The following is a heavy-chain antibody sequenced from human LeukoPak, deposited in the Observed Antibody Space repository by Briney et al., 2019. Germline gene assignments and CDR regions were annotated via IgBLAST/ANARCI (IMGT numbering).Heavy chain of an antibody. CDR3: ATSDSSGYYYGDAFDI. CDR1: GYTLTESS. D-gene: IGHD3-22*01. J-gene: IGHJ3*02. CDR2: FDPEDGET. V-gene: IGHV1-24*01. Sequence: ASVKVSCKVSGYTLTESSMHWVRQAPGKGLEWMGGFDPEDGETIYAQKFQGRVTMTEDTSTDTAYMELSSLRSEDTAVYYCATSDSSGYYYGDAFDIWGQGTMVTVSS.